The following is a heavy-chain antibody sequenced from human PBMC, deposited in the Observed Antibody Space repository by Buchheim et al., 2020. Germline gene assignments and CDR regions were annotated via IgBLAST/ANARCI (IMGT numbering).Heavy chain of an antibody. CDR2: VSGSGGST. V-gene: IGHV3-23*01. J-gene: IGHJ4*02. Sequence: EVQLFESGGGLVKPGGSLRLPCAASGFTFSRYAMSWVRQAPGKGLEGVSAVSGSGGSTYYADSVKGRFNIYRENSKTPLHLQMISLRAEDTAVYYCAKDMSDYAYSLLGYWGQGTL. CDR1: GFTFSRYA. D-gene: IGHD3-16*01. CDR3: AKDMSDYAYSLLGY.